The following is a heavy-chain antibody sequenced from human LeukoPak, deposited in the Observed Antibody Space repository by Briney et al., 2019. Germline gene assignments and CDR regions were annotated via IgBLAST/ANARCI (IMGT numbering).Heavy chain of an antibody. CDR1: GDSISSYY. D-gene: IGHD3-22*01. J-gene: IGHJ4*02. Sequence: KSSETLSLTCTVSGDSISSYYWSWIRQPAGKGLEWIGRIYTSGSTNYNPSLKSRVTISVDTSKNQFSLNLNSVTAVDTAVYYCALWGYFDSSGRHFWGQGTLVTVSS. V-gene: IGHV4-4*07. CDR3: ALWGYFDSSGRHF. CDR2: IYTSGST.